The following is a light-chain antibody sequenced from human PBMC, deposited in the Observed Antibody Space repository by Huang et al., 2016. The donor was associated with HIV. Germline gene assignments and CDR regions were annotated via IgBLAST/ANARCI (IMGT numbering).Light chain of an antibody. CDR3: QHLNGYPLT. CDR1: QGISSY. Sequence: IQLTQSPSSLSASVGDRVTITCRASQGISSYLTWVQQKPGKAPKLLIYAASTLQSGVPSRFSGSGSGTDFALTISSLQPEDFATYYCQHLNGYPLTFGGGTKVEIK. J-gene: IGKJ4*01. V-gene: IGKV1-9*01. CDR2: AAS.